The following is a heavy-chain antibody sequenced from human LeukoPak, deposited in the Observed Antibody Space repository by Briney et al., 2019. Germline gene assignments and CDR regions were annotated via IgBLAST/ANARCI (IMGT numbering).Heavy chain of an antibody. CDR2: SNEDGSTT. CDR1: GFTFSSNW. D-gene: IGHD3-22*01. Sequence: GSLRLSCAASGFTFSSNWMHWVRQAPGKGLVWVSRSNEDGSTTNYADSVKGRFTISRDNSKNTLYLQMNSLRAEDTAVYYCAKDNSEDYYDSSGYFSIYYFDYWGQGTLVTVSS. V-gene: IGHV3-74*01. J-gene: IGHJ4*02. CDR3: AKDNSEDYYDSSGYFSIYYFDY.